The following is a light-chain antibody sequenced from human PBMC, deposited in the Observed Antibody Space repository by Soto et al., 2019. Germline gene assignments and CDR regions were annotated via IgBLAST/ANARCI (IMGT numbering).Light chain of an antibody. V-gene: IGKV1-33*01. Sequence: DIPMTQSPSSLSASVGDRVTITCQASQDISNYLNWYQQKPGKAPKLLIYDASNLETGVPSRFSGSGSGTDFTFTISRLQPEDIAKYYCQQYDNLPITFGQGTRLEIK. CDR1: QDISNY. J-gene: IGKJ5*01. CDR2: DAS. CDR3: QQYDNLPIT.